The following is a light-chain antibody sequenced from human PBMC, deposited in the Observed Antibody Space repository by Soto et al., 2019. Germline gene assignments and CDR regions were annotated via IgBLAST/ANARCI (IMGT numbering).Light chain of an antibody. CDR3: QSYDSSLSGVI. Sequence: QLVLTQPPSVSGAPGQRVTISCIGSSSNIGSGYDVHWYQQFPRTAPKLLISGDSNRPSGVPDRFSGSKSGTSASLAITGLQTEDEADYYCQSYDSSLSGVIFGGGTKLTVL. CDR1: SSNIGSGYD. CDR2: GDS. J-gene: IGLJ2*01. V-gene: IGLV1-40*01.